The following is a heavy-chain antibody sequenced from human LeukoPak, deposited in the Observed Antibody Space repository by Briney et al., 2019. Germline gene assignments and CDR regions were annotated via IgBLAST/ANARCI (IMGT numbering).Heavy chain of an antibody. J-gene: IGHJ4*02. CDR1: GFTFNSYA. Sequence: GGSLRLSCAASGFTFNSYAMAWVRQAPGKGLEWVSAISGSGGSTYYAGSVKGRLTISRDNSKNMLYLQMNSLRAEDTAVYYCAKDPVQGSTAAYYFDFRGQGTLVTVSS. CDR3: AKDPVQGSTAAYYFDF. CDR2: ISGSGGST. V-gene: IGHV3-23*01. D-gene: IGHD2-15*01.